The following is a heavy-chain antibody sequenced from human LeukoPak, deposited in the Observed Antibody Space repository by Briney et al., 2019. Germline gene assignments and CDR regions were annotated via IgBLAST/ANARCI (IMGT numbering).Heavy chain of an antibody. CDR3: ARDLGSQMPTISDWFDP. CDR2: IYYSGST. CDR1: GGSISNNNFY. Sequence: PSETLSLTCTISGGSISNNNFYWGWIRRPPGKGLEWIGLIYYSGSTYYNPSLKSRVTISLDTSKNQFSLKLSSVTAADTAVYYCARDLGSQMPTISDWFDPWGQGTLVTVSS. J-gene: IGHJ5*02. V-gene: IGHV4-39*07. D-gene: IGHD5-24*01.